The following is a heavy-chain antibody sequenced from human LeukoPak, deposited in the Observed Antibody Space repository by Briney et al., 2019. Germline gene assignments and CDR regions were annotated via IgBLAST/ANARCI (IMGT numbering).Heavy chain of an antibody. V-gene: IGHV3-30*04. J-gene: IGHJ3*02. CDR2: ISYDGSNK. CDR3: ASTVTSKDAFDI. CDR1: GFTFSSYA. D-gene: IGHD4-17*01. Sequence: PGRSLRLSCAASGFTFSSYAMHWVRPAPGKGLEWVAVISYDGSNKYYADSVKGRFTISRDNSKNTLYLQMNSLRAEDTAVYYCASTVTSKDAFDIWGQGTMVTVSS.